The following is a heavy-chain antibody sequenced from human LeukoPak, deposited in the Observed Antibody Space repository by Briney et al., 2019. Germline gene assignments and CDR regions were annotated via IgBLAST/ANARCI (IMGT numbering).Heavy chain of an antibody. CDR2: INPNSGGT. CDR1: GYTFTGYY. V-gene: IGHV1-2*06. D-gene: IGHD7-27*01. CDR3: AREPLGIGAFDI. Sequence: GASVKVSCKASGYTFTGYYMHRVRQAPGQGLEWMGRINPNSGGTNYAQKFQGRVTMTRDTSISTAYMELTRLRSDDTAVYYCAREPLGIGAFDIWGQGTMVTVSS. J-gene: IGHJ3*02.